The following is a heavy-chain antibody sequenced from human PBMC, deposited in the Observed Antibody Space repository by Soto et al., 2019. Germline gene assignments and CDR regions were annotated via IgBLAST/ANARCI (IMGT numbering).Heavy chain of an antibody. CDR3: ARRAFYGSGIPNYYGMDV. CDR1: GFTFSNYA. V-gene: IGHV3-23*01. Sequence: EVHLLESGGGLVQPGGSLRLSCAASGFTFSNYAMTWVRQAPGKGLEWGSVISGTGGGTNNADSAKGRFTTSRDNSKNTLYLQMNSLSAEDTAVYYCARRAFYGSGIPNYYGMDVWGQGTAVTVSS. D-gene: IGHD3-10*01. CDR2: ISGTGGGT. J-gene: IGHJ6*02.